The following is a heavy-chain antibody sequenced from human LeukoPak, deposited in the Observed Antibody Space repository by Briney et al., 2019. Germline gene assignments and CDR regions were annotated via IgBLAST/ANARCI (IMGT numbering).Heavy chain of an antibody. CDR2: ISGSGGST. CDR1: GFTFSSYA. J-gene: IGHJ4*02. V-gene: IGHV3-23*01. D-gene: IGHD5-18*01. CDR3: AKDRRDTASGVDY. Sequence: GGSLRLSCAASGFTFSSYAMSWVGQAPGKGLEWVSTISGSGGSTYYSDSVKGRFTISRDNSKNTLYLQMNSLRAEDTAVYYCAKDRRDTASGVDYWGQGTLVTVSS.